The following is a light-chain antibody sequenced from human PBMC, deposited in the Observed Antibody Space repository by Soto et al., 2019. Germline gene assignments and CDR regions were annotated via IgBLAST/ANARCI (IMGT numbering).Light chain of an antibody. CDR3: CSYAGPWV. CDR1: SSDVGSYNL. V-gene: IGLV2-23*02. J-gene: IGLJ3*02. CDR2: EVS. Sequence: QSALTRPASVSGSPGQSITISCTGTSSDVGSYNLVSWYQQHPGKAPKLMIYEVSKRPSGVSNRFSGSKSGNTASLTISGLQAEDEADYYCCSYAGPWVFGGGTKLTVL.